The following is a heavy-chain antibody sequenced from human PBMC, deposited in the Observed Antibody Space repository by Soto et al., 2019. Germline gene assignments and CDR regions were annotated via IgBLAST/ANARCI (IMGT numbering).Heavy chain of an antibody. J-gene: IGHJ5*02. CDR3: ARGPSSTVLGVFTA. CDR1: GGAFSGYS. V-gene: IGHV4-34*01. CDR2: IDHGGST. Sequence: QVPLQQWGAELLKPSETLSLTCAVYGGAFSGYSWTWIRRPPGKGPEWIGEIDHGGSTTYNPSLKSRVTISVDTSKNQFSLKLSSVTAADTAVYYCARGPSSTVLGVFTAWGQGTLVTVSS. D-gene: IGHD3-10*01.